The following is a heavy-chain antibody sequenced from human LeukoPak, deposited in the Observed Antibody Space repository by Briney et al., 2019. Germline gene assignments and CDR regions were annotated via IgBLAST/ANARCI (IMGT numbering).Heavy chain of an antibody. Sequence: ASVKVSCKASGYTFTGYYMHWVRQAPGQGLEWMGWINPNSGGTNYAQKFQGRVTMTRDTSISTAYMELSRLRSDDMAVYYCARVGYSGSYRYLYYFDYWGQGTLVTVSS. D-gene: IGHD1-26*01. J-gene: IGHJ4*02. CDR1: GYTFTGYY. CDR3: ARVGYSGSYRYLYYFDY. CDR2: INPNSGGT. V-gene: IGHV1-2*02.